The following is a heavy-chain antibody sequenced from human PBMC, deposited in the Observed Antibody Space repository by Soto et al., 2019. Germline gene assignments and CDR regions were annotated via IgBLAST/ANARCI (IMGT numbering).Heavy chain of an antibody. CDR1: GFTFSSYA. J-gene: IGHJ4*02. Sequence: GGSLRLSCAASGFTFSSYAMHWVRQAPGKGLEWVAVISYDGSNKYYADSVKGRFTISRDNSKNTLYLQMNSLRAEDTAVYYCARDPPPRYYDSSGYHYYFDYWGQGTLVTVSS. CDR2: ISYDGSNK. CDR3: ARDPPPRYYDSSGYHYYFDY. V-gene: IGHV3-30-3*01. D-gene: IGHD3-22*01.